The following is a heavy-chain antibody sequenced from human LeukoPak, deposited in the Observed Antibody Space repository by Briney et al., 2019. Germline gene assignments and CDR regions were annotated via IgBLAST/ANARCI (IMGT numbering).Heavy chain of an antibody. D-gene: IGHD2-15*01. CDR2: LYSGGTT. V-gene: IGHV3-66*01. J-gene: IGHJ4*02. CDR3: ARDFEASSCCGFDY. Sequence: GGSLRLSCAASGFTVSSTYMSWVRQAPGKGLEWVSVLYSGGTTKYADSVKGRFTVSRDNSKNTVYLQMDSLRAEDTAVYYCARDFEASSCCGFDYWGQGTLVTVSA. CDR1: GFTVSSTY.